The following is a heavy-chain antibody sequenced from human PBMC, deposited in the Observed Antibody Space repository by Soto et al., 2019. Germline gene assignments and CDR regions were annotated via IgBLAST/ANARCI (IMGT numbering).Heavy chain of an antibody. J-gene: IGHJ4*02. CDR2: INPNDGGT. Sequence: QVQLVQSGAEVKKPGASVKVSCKTSGYTFTDYYMHWVRQAPGQGLEWMGIINPNDGGTTYAQNFQGRVTTTRDTSTSTAYMELSSLRSEVTAVYYCTRESTVATGKGKPMWYWGQGTLVTVSS. CDR3: TRESTVATGKGKPMWY. CDR1: GYTFTDYY. D-gene: IGHD6-13*01. V-gene: IGHV1-46*01.